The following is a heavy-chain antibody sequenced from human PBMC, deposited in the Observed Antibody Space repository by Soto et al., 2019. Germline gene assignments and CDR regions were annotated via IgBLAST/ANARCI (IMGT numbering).Heavy chain of an antibody. V-gene: IGHV4-30-2*01. CDR3: SSSYYDSSGSALRD. J-gene: IGHJ1*01. Sequence: QLQLQESGSGLVKPSQTLSLTCAVSGGSISSGGYSWSWIRQPPGKGLEWIGYIYHSGSTYYNPSLEGRVTISVDRSQNQVSLKLSSVTAADTAVSYCSSSYYDSSGSALRDWGQGTLVTVSS. CDR2: IYHSGST. D-gene: IGHD3-22*01. CDR1: GGSISSGGYS.